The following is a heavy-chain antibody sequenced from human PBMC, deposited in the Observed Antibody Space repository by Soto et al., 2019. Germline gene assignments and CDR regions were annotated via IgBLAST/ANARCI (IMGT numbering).Heavy chain of an antibody. D-gene: IGHD3-22*01. V-gene: IGHV1-69*13. J-gene: IGHJ4*02. CDR3: ARSGDSSGYYSVFDY. Sequence: SVKVSCKASGGTFSSYAISWVRQAPGQGLEWMGGIIPIFGTANYAQKFQGRVTITADESTSTAYMELSSLRSEDTAVYYCARSGDSSGYYSVFDYWGQGTLVTVSS. CDR2: IIPIFGTA. CDR1: GGTFSSYA.